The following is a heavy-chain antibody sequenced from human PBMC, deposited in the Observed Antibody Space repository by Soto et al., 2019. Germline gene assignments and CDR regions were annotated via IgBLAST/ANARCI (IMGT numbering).Heavy chain of an antibody. Sequence: PSQTLSLTCAISGDSVSSNSAAWNWIRQSPSRGLEWLGRTYYRSKWYNDYAVSVKSRITINPDTSKNQFSLQLNSVTPEDTAVYYCARDLDGYCTNGVCSWFDPWGQGTLVTVSS. J-gene: IGHJ5*02. CDR1: GDSVSSNSAA. D-gene: IGHD2-8*01. V-gene: IGHV6-1*01. CDR2: TYYRSKWYN. CDR3: ARDLDGYCTNGVCSWFDP.